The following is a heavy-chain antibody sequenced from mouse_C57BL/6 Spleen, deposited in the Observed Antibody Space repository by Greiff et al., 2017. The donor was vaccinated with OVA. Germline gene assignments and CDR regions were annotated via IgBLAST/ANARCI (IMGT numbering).Heavy chain of an antibody. D-gene: IGHD4-1*01. CDR1: GYTFTSYW. Sequence: QVQLKQPGAELVMPGASVKLSCKASGYTFTSYWMHWVKQRPGQGLEWIGEIDPSDSYTNYNQKFKGKSTLTVDKSSSTAYMQLSSLTSEDSAVYYCARGGNWVPFDYWGQGTTLTVSS. J-gene: IGHJ2*01. V-gene: IGHV1-69*01. CDR2: IDPSDSYT. CDR3: ARGGNWVPFDY.